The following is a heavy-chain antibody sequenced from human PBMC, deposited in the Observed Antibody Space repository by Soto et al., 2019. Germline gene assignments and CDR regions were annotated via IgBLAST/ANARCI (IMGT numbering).Heavy chain of an antibody. CDR3: ARGINMLRGVIMVY. CDR1: GESFSGHH. Sequence: QVQLQQWGAGLLKPSETLSLTCAVYGESFSGHHWSWIRRPPGKGLEWIGEINHSGSTNYNPSLKSLVTISVDASKNQFSLKLSSVTAADTALYYCARGINMLRGVIMVYWGQGMRVIVSS. D-gene: IGHD3-10*01. J-gene: IGHJ4*02. CDR2: INHSGST. V-gene: IGHV4-34*01.